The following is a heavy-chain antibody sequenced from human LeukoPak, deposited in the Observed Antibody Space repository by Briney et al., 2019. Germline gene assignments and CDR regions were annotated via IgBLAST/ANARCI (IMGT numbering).Heavy chain of an antibody. J-gene: IGHJ4*02. CDR3: ARDPYFYDISGYYPFDY. Sequence: ASVKVSCKASGYTFTSYYIHWGRQAPGQGLEWMGILNPSGGTTNYAQKFQGRVTMTRDTSTGTVYMELSSLRSEDTAVYFCARDPYFYDISGYYPFDYWGQGTLVTVSS. CDR2: LNPSGGTT. V-gene: IGHV1-46*01. D-gene: IGHD3-22*01. CDR1: GYTFTSYY.